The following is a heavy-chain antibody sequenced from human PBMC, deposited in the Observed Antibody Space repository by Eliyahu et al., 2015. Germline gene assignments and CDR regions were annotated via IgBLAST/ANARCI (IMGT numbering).Heavy chain of an antibody. Sequence: APGQGLEWMGGIIPIFGTTNYAQKFQGRVTITADESTTTAYMELSSLRSDDTAVYYCARDLITVTDALYYWGQGTLVTVSS. J-gene: IGHJ4*02. D-gene: IGHD4-11*01. CDR2: IIPIFGTT. CDR3: ARDLITVTDALYY. V-gene: IGHV1-69*01.